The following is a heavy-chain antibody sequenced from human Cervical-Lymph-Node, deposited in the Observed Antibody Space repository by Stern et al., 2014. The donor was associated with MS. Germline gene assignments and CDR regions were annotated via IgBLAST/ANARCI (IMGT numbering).Heavy chain of an antibody. D-gene: IGHD2-8*01. Sequence: EFQLVQSGAEVKKAGESLKISCKGSGFSFSTYWIGWVRQMPGKGLEWMASLYPDDSDTRYSPSFQGQVTISADKSINTAYLQWSSLKASDTAIYYCARSEGMVYYYYGMDVWGQGTTVTVSS. CDR3: ARSEGMVYYYYGMDV. J-gene: IGHJ6*02. CDR1: GFSFSTYW. V-gene: IGHV5-51*01. CDR2: LYPDDSDT.